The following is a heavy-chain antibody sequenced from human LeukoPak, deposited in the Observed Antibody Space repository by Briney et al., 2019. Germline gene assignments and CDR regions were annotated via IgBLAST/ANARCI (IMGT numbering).Heavy chain of an antibody. CDR1: GYTFTGYY. J-gene: IGHJ4*02. CDR2: INPNSGGT. CDR3: ATTNSWIQLWSTHDY. V-gene: IGHV1-2*02. Sequence: ASVKVSCKASGYTFTGYYMHWVRQAPGQGLEWMGWINPNSGGTNYAQKFQGRVTMTRDTSISTAYMELSSLRSEDTAVYYCATTNSWIQLWSTHDYWGQGTLVTVSP. D-gene: IGHD5-18*01.